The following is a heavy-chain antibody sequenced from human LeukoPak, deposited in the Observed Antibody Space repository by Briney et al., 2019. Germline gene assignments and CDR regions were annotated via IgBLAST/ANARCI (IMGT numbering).Heavy chain of an antibody. CDR3: ARAPRGQLDAFDI. Sequence: SETLSLTCTVSGGSISSYYWSWIRQPPGKGLEWIGYIYYSGSANYNPSLKSRVTISVDTSKNQFSLKLSSVTAADTAVYYCARAPRGQLDAFDIWGQGTMVTVSS. D-gene: IGHD2-2*01. J-gene: IGHJ3*02. CDR2: IYYSGSA. CDR1: GGSISSYY. V-gene: IGHV4-59*01.